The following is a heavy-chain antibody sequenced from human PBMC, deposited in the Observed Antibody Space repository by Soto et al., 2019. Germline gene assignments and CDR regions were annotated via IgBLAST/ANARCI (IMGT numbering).Heavy chain of an antibody. J-gene: IGHJ6*02. D-gene: IGHD6-13*01. CDR1: GYTFTSYG. CDR2: ISAYNGNT. Sequence: ASVKVSCKASGYTFTSYGISWVRQAPGQGLEWMGWISAYNGNTNYAQKLQGRVTMTTDTSTSTAYMELRSLRSDDTAVYYCARGSVSSSSRKYYYYYYGMDVWGQGTTGTVSS. V-gene: IGHV1-18*01. CDR3: ARGSVSSSSRKYYYYYYGMDV.